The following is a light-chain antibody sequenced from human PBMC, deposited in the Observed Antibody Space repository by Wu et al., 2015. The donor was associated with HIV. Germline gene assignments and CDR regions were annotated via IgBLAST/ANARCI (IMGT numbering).Light chain of an antibody. J-gene: IGKJ1*01. CDR1: QSISSD. CDR3: QQTYSTPKT. CDR2: AAS. Sequence: DIQMTQSPSSLSASVGDRVTITCRASQSISSDLKWYQQKPGAAPQLLIYAASSLQSGVPSRFSGSGSGTDFTLTISNLQPEDFATYYCQQTYSTPKTFGQGTKVEIK. V-gene: IGKV1-39*01.